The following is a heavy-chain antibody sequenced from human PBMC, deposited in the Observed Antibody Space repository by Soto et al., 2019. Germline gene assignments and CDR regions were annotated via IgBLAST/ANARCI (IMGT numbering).Heavy chain of an antibody. J-gene: IGHJ4*02. V-gene: IGHV3-30*18. CDR1: GFAFRSYG. CDR2: NSSDGGNE. Sequence: QVQLVESGGGVVQPGRSLGLSCTVSGFAFRSYGLHWVRQAPGKGLEWVAVNSSDGGNERYADSVKGRFTSSGDNSKNTLYLQMNSLSAEDTAVYYCAKDTYYHDSTGYYVFDYWGQGTLVTVSS. D-gene: IGHD3-22*01. CDR3: AKDTYYHDSTGYYVFDY.